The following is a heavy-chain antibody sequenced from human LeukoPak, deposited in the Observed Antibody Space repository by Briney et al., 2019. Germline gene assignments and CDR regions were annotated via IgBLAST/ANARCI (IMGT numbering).Heavy chain of an antibody. CDR3: ARASAGIAVVGRFDP. Sequence: QPGGSLRLPCAASGFIFSRYWMSWIRQAPGKGLEWVANINQDGSENYYVDSVKGRFTISRDNVKNSLYLQMNSLRAEDTAVYYCARASAGIAVVGRFDPWGQGTLVTVSS. CDR2: INQDGSEN. CDR1: GFIFSRYW. V-gene: IGHV3-7*01. J-gene: IGHJ5*02. D-gene: IGHD6-19*01.